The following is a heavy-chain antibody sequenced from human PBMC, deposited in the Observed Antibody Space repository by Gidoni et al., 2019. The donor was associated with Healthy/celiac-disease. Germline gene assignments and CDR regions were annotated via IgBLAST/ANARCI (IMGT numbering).Heavy chain of an antibody. CDR1: GYTFTGYY. CDR2: LNPNSGGT. J-gene: IGHJ6*03. V-gene: IGHV1-2*02. D-gene: IGHD1-26*01. CDR3: ATHKVGATNYYYYMDV. Sequence: QVQLVQSGPEVKKPGASPKVSCTASGYTFTGYYMHWVRQAPGQGLEWMGWLNPNSGGTNHAQKFQVRVTMTRDTSISTADMELSRLRSDDTAVYYCATHKVGATNYYYYMDVWGKGTTVTVSS.